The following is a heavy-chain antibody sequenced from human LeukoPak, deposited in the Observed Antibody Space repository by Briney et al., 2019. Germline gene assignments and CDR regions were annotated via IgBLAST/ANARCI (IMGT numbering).Heavy chain of an antibody. D-gene: IGHD4-17*01. V-gene: IGHV4-4*07. CDR3: ARDRNYGDYYNWFDP. CDR2: IYTSGST. Sequence: TSETLSLTCTVSGGSISSYYWSWIRQPAGKGLEWIGRIYTSGSTNYNPSLKSRVTMSVDTSKNQFSLKLSSVTAADTAVYYCARDRNYGDYYNWFDPWGQGTLVTVSS. J-gene: IGHJ5*02. CDR1: GGSISSYY.